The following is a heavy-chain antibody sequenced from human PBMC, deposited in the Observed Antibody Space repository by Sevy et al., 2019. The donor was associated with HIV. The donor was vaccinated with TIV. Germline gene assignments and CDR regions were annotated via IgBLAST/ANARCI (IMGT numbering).Heavy chain of an antibody. V-gene: IGHV3-15*07. CDR1: GFNFRNAW. Sequence: GGSLRLSCAASGFNFRNAWMNWVRQAPGKGLEWVGRIKSKNEGGTTDYAAPVKGRFTISRDDSKDTLYLQIKSLKTEDTAVYYCATHDLWSGYPIDYYYNGMDVWGQGTTVTVSS. J-gene: IGHJ6*02. CDR3: ATHDLWSGYPIDYYYNGMDV. CDR2: IKSKNEGGTT. D-gene: IGHD3-3*01.